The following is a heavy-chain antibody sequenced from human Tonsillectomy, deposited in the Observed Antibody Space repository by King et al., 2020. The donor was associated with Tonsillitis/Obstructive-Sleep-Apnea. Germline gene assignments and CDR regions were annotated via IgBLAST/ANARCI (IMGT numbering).Heavy chain of an antibody. D-gene: IGHD2-2*01. J-gene: IGHJ3*02. Sequence: VQLVESGGGLVQPGGSLRLSCAASGFTFSSYAMSWVRQAPGKGLEWVSAISGSGGSTNYAASVQGRFTVSRDNSKNTLSLQMNNLRAEDTAVYYCAQDCPSTSCGAFDIWGQGTLVTVSS. CDR3: AQDCPSTSCGAFDI. CDR1: GFTFSSYA. CDR2: ISGSGGST. V-gene: IGHV3-23*04.